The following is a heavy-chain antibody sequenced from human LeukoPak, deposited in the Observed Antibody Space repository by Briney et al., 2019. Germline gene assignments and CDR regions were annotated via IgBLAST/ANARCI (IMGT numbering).Heavy chain of an antibody. V-gene: IGHV4-59*08. D-gene: IGHD3-22*01. CDR3: ARYYYYDSSGYPYYYYGMDV. J-gene: IGHJ6*02. CDR2: IYYSGST. Sequence: SETLSLTCTVSGGSISSYYWSWIRQPPGKGLEWIGYIYYSGSTNYNPSLKSRVTISVDTSKNQFSLKLSSVTAADTAVYYCARYYYYDSSGYPYYYYGMDVWGQGTTVTVSS. CDR1: GGSISSYY.